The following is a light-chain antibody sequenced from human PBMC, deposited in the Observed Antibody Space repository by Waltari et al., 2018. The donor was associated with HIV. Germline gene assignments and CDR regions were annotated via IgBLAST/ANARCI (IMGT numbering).Light chain of an antibody. CDR1: NSDIGTSDY. V-gene: IGLV2-8*01. J-gene: IGLJ2*01. CDR2: EVT. Sequence: QSALTQPPSASGSPGQSVTLSCTGTNSDIGTSDYVSWYQQHPGKAPKLVISEVTKRPSGVSDRFPGSKSGNTAFLTVSGLQAEDEADYYCSSFANRDGFYVLFGGGTRLTVL. CDR3: SSFANRDGFYVL.